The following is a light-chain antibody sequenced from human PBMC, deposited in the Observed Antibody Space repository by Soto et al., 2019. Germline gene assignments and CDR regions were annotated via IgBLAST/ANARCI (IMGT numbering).Light chain of an antibody. CDR1: QSISSSY. J-gene: IGKJ2*01. CDR3: QQYASSPYT. Sequence: EIVFTHSPVTLSLSPRAISTLSCRASQSISSSYLAWYQQKPGQAPRLLIYGASRRATGIPDRFSGRESGTDFTLTITTLEPEDSAVYFCQQYASSPYTFGQGTKVDNK. CDR2: GAS. V-gene: IGKV3-20*01.